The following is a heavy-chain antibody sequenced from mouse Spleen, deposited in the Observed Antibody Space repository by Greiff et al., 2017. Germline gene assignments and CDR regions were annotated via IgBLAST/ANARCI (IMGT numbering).Heavy chain of an antibody. CDR2: ISYDGSN. D-gene: IGHD2-14*01. CDR1: GYSITSGYY. CDR3: ARDRDYRYHMDY. Sequence: EVHLVESGPGLVKPSQSLSLTCSVPGYSITSGYYWNWIRQFPGNKLEWMGYISYDGSNNYNPSLKNRISITRDTSKNQFFLKLNSVTTEDTATYYCARDRDYRYHMDYWGQGTSVTVSS. J-gene: IGHJ4*01. V-gene: IGHV3-6*01.